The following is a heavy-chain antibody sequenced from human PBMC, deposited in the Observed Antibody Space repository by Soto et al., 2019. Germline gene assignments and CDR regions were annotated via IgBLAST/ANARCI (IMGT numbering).Heavy chain of an antibody. CDR3: ARDWGGDIVVVVAATPAYGMDV. V-gene: IGHV1-69*13. CDR2: IIPIFGTA. Sequence: VELSSKASGGSFNCYSIIWLQQYPRQGLEWMGGIIPIFGTANYAQKFQGRVTITADESTSTAYMELSSLRSEDTAVYYCARDWGGDIVVVVAATPAYGMDVWGKGTTVTVSS. CDR1: GGSFNCYS. J-gene: IGHJ6*01. D-gene: IGHD2-15*01.